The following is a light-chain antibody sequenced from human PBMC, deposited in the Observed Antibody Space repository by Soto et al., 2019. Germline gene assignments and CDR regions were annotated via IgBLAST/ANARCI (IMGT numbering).Light chain of an antibody. CDR3: QQYGSSPRT. CDR1: QSVSSSF. J-gene: IGKJ1*01. V-gene: IGKV3-20*01. CDR2: GAS. Sequence: EIVLTQSPGTLSLSPGERATLSCRASQSVSSSFLAWYQQKPGQAPRLLIYGASSMATGIPARFSGSGSGTDFTLTISSLEPEDFAVYYCQQYGSSPRTFGQGTKVEIK.